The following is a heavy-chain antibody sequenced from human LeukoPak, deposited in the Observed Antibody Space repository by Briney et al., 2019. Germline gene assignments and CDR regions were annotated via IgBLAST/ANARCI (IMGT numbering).Heavy chain of an antibody. CDR1: GGTFSSYA. CDR2: IIPIFGTA. J-gene: IGHJ4*02. Sequence: SVKVSCKASGGTFSSYAISWVRQAPGQGLEWMGGIIPIFGTANYAQKFQGRVTITSDESTSTAYMELSSLRSEDTAVYYCARLITMVRGVYFDYWGQGTLVTVSS. V-gene: IGHV1-69*13. D-gene: IGHD3-10*01. CDR3: ARLITMVRGVYFDY.